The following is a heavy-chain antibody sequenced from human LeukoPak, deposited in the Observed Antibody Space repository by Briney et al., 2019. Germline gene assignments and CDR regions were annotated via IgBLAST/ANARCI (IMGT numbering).Heavy chain of an antibody. CDR3: AKDLDWKPNY. D-gene: IGHD3/OR15-3a*01. CDR1: GFTFNSYS. CDR2: ISGSGGST. Sequence: GGSLRLSCAASGFTFNSYSMNWVRQAPGKGLEWVSAISGSGGSTYYADSVKGRFTISRDNSKNTLYLQINSLRAEDTAVYYCAKDLDWKPNYWGQGTLVTVSS. V-gene: IGHV3-23*01. J-gene: IGHJ4*02.